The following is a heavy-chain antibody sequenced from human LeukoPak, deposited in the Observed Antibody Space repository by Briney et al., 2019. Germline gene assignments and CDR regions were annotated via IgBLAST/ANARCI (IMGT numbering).Heavy chain of an antibody. CDR3: AKETGYSSSWYYFDY. J-gene: IGHJ4*02. CDR2: ISGSGGST. CDR1: GFTFSSYA. Sequence: GGSLRLSCAASGFTFSSYAMSWIRQAPGKGLEWVSAISGSGGSTYYADSVKGRFTISRDNSKNTLYLQMNSLRAEDTAVYYCAKETGYSSSWYYFDYWGQGTLVTVSS. V-gene: IGHV3-23*01. D-gene: IGHD6-13*01.